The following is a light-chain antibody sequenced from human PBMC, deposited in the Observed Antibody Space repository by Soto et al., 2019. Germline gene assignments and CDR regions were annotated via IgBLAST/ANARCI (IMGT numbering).Light chain of an antibody. CDR1: SSDVGNYNL. J-gene: IGLJ2*01. Sequence: QSALTQPASVSGSPGQSITISCTGTSSDVGNYNLVSWYQQHPGKAPKLIIYEGSKRPSGVSNRFSGSKSGNTASLTISGXXXXXXXDYYCCSYAGSSTVVFGGGTKVTV. CDR2: EGS. V-gene: IGLV2-23*01. CDR3: CSYAGSSTVV.